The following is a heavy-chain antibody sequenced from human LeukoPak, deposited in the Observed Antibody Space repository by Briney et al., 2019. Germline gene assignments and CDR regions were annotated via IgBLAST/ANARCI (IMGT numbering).Heavy chain of an antibody. V-gene: IGHV3-21*01. J-gene: IGHJ4*02. CDR1: GFTFSSYS. CDR3: ARGFGYYDILTGYFDY. D-gene: IGHD3-9*01. Sequence: PGGSLRLSCAASGFTFSSYSMNWVRQAPGKGLEWVSSISSSSSYIYYADSVKGRFTISRDNAKNSLYLQMNSLRAEDTAVYYCARGFGYYDILTGYFDYWGQGTLVTASS. CDR2: ISSSSSYI.